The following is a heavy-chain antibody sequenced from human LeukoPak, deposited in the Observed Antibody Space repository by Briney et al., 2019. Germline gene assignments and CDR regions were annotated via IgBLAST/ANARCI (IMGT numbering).Heavy chain of an antibody. CDR1: GGSISSYY. Sequence: ASETLSLTCTVSGGSISSYYWSWIRQPPGKGLEWIGYIYYSGSTNYNPSLKSRVTISVDTSKNQFSLKLSSVTAADTAVYYCAGVRFLELGYYYYYGMDVWGQGTTVTVSS. J-gene: IGHJ6*02. V-gene: IGHV4-59*08. CDR3: AGVRFLELGYYYYYGMDV. CDR2: IYYSGST. D-gene: IGHD3-3*01.